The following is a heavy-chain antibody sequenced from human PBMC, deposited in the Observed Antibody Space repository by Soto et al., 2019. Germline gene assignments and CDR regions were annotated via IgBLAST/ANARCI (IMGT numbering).Heavy chain of an antibody. CDR2: ISGSGGST. CDR1: GFTFSSYA. CDR3: AKVPNYDSSGYDY. J-gene: IGHJ4*02. V-gene: IGHV3-23*01. D-gene: IGHD3-22*01. Sequence: PRLSCAASGFTFSSYAMSWVRQAPGKGLEWVSAISGSGGSTYYADSVKGRFTISRDNSKNTLYLQMNSLRAEDTAVYYCAKVPNYDSSGYDYWGQGTLVTVSS.